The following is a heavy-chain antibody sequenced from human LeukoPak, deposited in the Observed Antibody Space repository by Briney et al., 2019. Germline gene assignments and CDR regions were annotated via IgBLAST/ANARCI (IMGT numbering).Heavy chain of an antibody. CDR3: SADRTGWFYFDY. D-gene: IGHD6-19*01. J-gene: IGHJ4*02. Sequence: TSVKVSCKASGFTFTSSAVQWVRQARGQRLEWIGWIVVGSGNTNYAQKFQEKVTITRDMSTSTAYMELSSLRSEDTAVYYCSADRTGWFYFDYWRQGTLVTVSS. V-gene: IGHV1-58*01. CDR2: IVVGSGNT. CDR1: GFTFTSSA.